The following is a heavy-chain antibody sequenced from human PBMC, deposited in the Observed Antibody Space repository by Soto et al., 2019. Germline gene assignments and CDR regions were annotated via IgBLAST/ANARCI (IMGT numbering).Heavy chain of an antibody. D-gene: IGHD2-2*01. CDR1: GFTFSSYG. CDR2: ISYNGNNE. J-gene: IGHJ4*02. CDR3: ASKGVPAAQY. V-gene: IGHV3-30*03. Sequence: LRLSCAASGFTFSSYGMHWVRQAPGKGLEWVAVISYNGNNEDYADSVKGRFTISRDNSKNTLYLQMNSLREEDTAVYYCASKGVPAAQYWGQGTLVTVSS.